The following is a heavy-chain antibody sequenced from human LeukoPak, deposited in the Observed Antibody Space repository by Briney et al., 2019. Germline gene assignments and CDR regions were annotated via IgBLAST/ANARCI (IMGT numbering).Heavy chain of an antibody. D-gene: IGHD3-22*01. Sequence: GGSLRLSYAAPGFTFSNYAMSWVRQAPGKGLEWVSVISGSGDSAYYADSVEGRFTISRDNSKNTLYLQMNSLRAEDTAVYYCAKDHSTGYYYFDYWGQGTLVTVSS. V-gene: IGHV3-23*01. J-gene: IGHJ4*02. CDR2: ISGSGDSA. CDR3: AKDHSTGYYYFDY. CDR1: GFTFSNYA.